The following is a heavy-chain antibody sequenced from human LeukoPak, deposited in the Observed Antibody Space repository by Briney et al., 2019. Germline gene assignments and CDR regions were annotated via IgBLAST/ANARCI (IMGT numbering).Heavy chain of an antibody. CDR2: IHYSGST. J-gene: IGHJ4*02. Sequence: SSQTLSLTCTVSGGSISSGGYYWSWIRQHPGKGLEWIGYIHYSGSTYYNPSLKSRVTISVDTSKNQFSLKLSSVTAADTAVYYCARGYCSGGSCYPVYYFDYWGQGTLVTVSS. CDR1: GGSISSGGYY. V-gene: IGHV4-31*03. CDR3: ARGYCSGGSCYPVYYFDY. D-gene: IGHD2-15*01.